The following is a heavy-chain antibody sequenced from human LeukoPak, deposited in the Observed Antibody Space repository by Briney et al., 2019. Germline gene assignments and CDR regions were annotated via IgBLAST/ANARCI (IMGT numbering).Heavy chain of an antibody. CDR1: GFTFSNYA. Sequence: PGGALRLSCAASGFTFSNYAMHWVRQAPGKGLEWVAVIWYDGSNKYYADSVRGRFTISRDNFKNTLYLQMNSLRAEDTAVYYCARDLEIGSSSYYFDYWGQGTLVTVSS. CDR3: ARDLEIGSSSYYFDY. V-gene: IGHV3-33*08. CDR2: IWYDGSNK. D-gene: IGHD3-3*01. J-gene: IGHJ4*02.